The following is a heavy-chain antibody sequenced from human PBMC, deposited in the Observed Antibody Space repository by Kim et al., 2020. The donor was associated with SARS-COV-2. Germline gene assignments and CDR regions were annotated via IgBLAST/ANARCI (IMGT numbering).Heavy chain of an antibody. CDR3: SRVPWTSLGFWDDFD. Sequence: GGSLRLSCAASGFSFSDSAMHWVRQASEKGLEWVGRIRSKANSYATTYAASGRGRFTISRADYKNAAYLQMNSLKTEDTAEYYCSRVPWTSLGFWDDFD. J-gene: IGHJ3*02. CDR1: GFSFSDSA. D-gene: IGHD3-16*02. V-gene: IGHV3-73*01. CDR2: IRSKANSYAT.